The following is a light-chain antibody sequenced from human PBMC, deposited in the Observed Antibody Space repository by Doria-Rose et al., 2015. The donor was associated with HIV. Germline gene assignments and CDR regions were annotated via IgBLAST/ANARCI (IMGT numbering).Light chain of an antibody. CDR1: QRIDNY. V-gene: IGKV1-39*01. CDR3: QQSYMAPQT. Sequence: DIQMTQSPSSLSASVGDTVTITCRASQRIDNYLNWYRHKPGKAPKLLISATSTLQTGVPSRFSGSKSGTDFTLTITSLQPDDLATYYCQQSYMAPQTFGQGTKVEIK. J-gene: IGKJ1*01. CDR2: ATS.